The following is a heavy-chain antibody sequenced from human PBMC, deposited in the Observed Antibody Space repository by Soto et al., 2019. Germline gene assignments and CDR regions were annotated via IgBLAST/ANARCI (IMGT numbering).Heavy chain of an antibody. Sequence: EVQVVESGGGLIQPGGSLRLSCAGSGFDFSKYNMDWVRQAPGKGLEWISYISNTSRTKFYADSVKGRFTISRDNARNSLFLEMNSLRDEDTAVYYCARDGKRGYDMDVWGQGTTVTVSS. CDR1: GFDFSKYN. V-gene: IGHV3-48*02. CDR2: ISNTSRTK. J-gene: IGHJ6*02. CDR3: ARDGKRGYDMDV. D-gene: IGHD1-1*01.